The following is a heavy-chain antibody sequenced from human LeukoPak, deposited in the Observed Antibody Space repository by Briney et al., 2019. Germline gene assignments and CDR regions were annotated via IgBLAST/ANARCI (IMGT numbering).Heavy chain of an antibody. Sequence: PSETLSLTCTVSGGSISSSSYYWGWIRQPPGKGLEWIGSIYYSGSTYYNPSLKSRVTISVDTSKNQFSLKLSSVTAADTAVYYCAGHVGVVAAAGGWGQGTLVTASS. CDR3: AGHVGVVAAAGG. CDR1: GGSISSSSYY. J-gene: IGHJ4*02. V-gene: IGHV4-39*01. CDR2: IYYSGST. D-gene: IGHD6-13*01.